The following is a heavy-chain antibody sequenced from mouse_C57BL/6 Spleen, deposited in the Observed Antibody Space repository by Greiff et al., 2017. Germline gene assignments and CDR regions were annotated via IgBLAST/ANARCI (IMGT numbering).Heavy chain of an antibody. CDR3: AREGIYYGYPWFAY. CDR1: GYTFTSYW. CDR2: INPSNGGT. Sequence: VQLQQPGTELVKPGASVKLSCKASGYTFTSYWMHWVKQRPGQGLYRIGNINPSNGGTNYNEKFKSKATLTVDKSSSTAYMQLSSLTSEDSAVYYCAREGIYYGYPWFAYWGQGTLVTVSA. D-gene: IGHD2-2*01. J-gene: IGHJ3*01. V-gene: IGHV1-53*01.